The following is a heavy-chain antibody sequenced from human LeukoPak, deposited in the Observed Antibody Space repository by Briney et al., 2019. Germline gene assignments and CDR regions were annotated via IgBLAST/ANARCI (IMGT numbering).Heavy chain of an antibody. CDR2: TYYHSQWYN. J-gene: IGHJ4*02. D-gene: IGHD6-6*01. CDR1: GDSVSTNGAA. V-gene: IGHV6-1*01. Sequence: SHTLALTYAISGDSVSTNGAAWNWSRESPSRRLQWLGRTYYHSQWYNDSAVSVKSRITIHPDTSQNPFSLQLNSVAPEDTAVYSCARGRGIAARPGSFDYWGQGTLVTVSS. CDR3: ARGRGIAARPGSFDY.